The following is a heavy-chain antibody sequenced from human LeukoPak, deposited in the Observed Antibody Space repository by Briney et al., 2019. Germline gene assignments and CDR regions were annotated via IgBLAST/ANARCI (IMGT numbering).Heavy chain of an antibody. CDR1: GDTFIRYG. D-gene: IGHD1-7*01. CDR2: ISTGNGNT. Sequence: ASVKVSCKASGDTFIRYGISWVRQAPGQGLEWMGWISTGNGNTNYGQKFQGRVTMTTDTFTGTVYMELRSLRSDDTAMYYCARANNWNYALGYWGQGTLVTVSS. CDR3: ARANNWNYALGY. V-gene: IGHV1-18*01. J-gene: IGHJ4*02.